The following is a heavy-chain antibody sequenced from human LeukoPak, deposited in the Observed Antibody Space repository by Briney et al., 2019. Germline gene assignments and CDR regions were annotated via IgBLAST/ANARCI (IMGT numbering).Heavy chain of an antibody. CDR1: GFTFDDYA. D-gene: IGHD3-16*02. J-gene: IGHJ4*02. V-gene: IGHV3-43*02. CDR3: AKDLYDYVWGSYRYAFDY. Sequence: AAGSLRLSCAASGFTFDDYAIHWVRQAPGKGLEWVSLISGDGGSTYYADSVKGRFTISRDNSKNSLYLQMNSLRTEDAALYYCAKDLYDYVWGSYRYAFDYWGQGTLVTVSS. CDR2: ISGDGGST.